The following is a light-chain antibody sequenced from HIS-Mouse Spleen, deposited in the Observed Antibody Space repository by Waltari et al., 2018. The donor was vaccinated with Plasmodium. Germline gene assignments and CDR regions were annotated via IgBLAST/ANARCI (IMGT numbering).Light chain of an antibody. CDR1: QSISSW. CDR2: KAS. V-gene: IGKV1-5*03. J-gene: IGKJ1*01. CDR3: QQYNSYSWT. Sequence: DIQMTQSPSTLSASVGDRVTITCRASQSISSWLAWYQQKPGKAPKLLIYKASSLESGVPSRFSGSGSGTEFTRTISSLQPDDFATYYRQQYNSYSWTFGQGTKVEIK.